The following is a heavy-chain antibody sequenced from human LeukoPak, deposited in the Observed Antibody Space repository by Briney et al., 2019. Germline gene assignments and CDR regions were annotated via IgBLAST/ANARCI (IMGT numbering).Heavy chain of an antibody. J-gene: IGHJ4*02. CDR3: AKATYSSGWYGIDY. CDR2: ISYDGSNK. CDR1: GFTFSSYG. V-gene: IGHV3-30*18. D-gene: IGHD6-19*01. Sequence: GGSLRLSCEASGFTFSSYGMHWVRQAPGKGLEWVAVISYDGSNKYYADSVKGRFTISRDNSKNTLYLQMNSLRAEDTAVYYCAKATYSSGWYGIDYWGQGTLVTVSS.